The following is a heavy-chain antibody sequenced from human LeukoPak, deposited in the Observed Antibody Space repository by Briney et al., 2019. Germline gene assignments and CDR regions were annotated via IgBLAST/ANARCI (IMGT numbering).Heavy chain of an antibody. J-gene: IGHJ5*02. Sequence: ASVKVSCKASGGTFSSYAISWVRQAPGQGLEWMGWINPNSGGTNYAQKFQGRVTMTRDTSISTAYMELSRLRSDDTAVYYCARGPHRSSRQRSWFDPWGQGTLVTVSS. D-gene: IGHD6-6*01. CDR3: ARGPHRSSRQRSWFDP. CDR2: INPNSGGT. CDR1: GGTFSSYA. V-gene: IGHV1-2*02.